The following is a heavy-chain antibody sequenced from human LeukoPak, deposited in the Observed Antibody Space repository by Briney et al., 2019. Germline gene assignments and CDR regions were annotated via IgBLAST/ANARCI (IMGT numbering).Heavy chain of an antibody. V-gene: IGHV4-34*01. CDR3: ARQRSGYSYGWWFDP. CDR2: INHSGST. Sequence: SETLSLTCAVYGGSFSGYYWSWIRQPPGKGLEWIGEINHSGSTNYNPSLKSRVTISVDTSKNQFSLKLSSVTAADTAVYYCARQRSGYSYGWWFDPWGQGTLVTVSS. D-gene: IGHD5-18*01. CDR1: GGSFSGYY. J-gene: IGHJ5*02.